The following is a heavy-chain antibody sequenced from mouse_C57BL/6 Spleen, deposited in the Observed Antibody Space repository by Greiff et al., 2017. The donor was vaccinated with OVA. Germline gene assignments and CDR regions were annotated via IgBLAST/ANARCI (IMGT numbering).Heavy chain of an antibody. V-gene: IGHV1-61*01. CDR3: ARGGLLHSWFAY. CDR1: GYTFTSYW. Sequence: QVQLQQSGAELVRPGSSVKLSCKASGYTFTSYWMDWVKQRPGQGLEWIGNIYPSDSETHYNQKFKDKATLTVDKSSSTAYMQLSSLTSEDSAVYYCARGGLLHSWFAYWGQGTLVTVSA. CDR2: IYPSDSET. D-gene: IGHD2-3*01. J-gene: IGHJ3*01.